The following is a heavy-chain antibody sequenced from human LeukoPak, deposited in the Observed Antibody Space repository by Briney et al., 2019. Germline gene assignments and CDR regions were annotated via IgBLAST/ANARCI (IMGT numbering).Heavy chain of an antibody. Sequence: GDSLRISCKGSGFRFTNYWIGWVRQMPGKGLEWMGIIYPGDSDTRYSPSFQGQVTISADKSISTAYLQWSSLKASDTAMYYCAIGGDSTTSCYRCFNYWGRGTLVTVS. CDR3: AIGGDSTTSCYRCFNY. CDR2: IYPGDSDT. J-gene: IGHJ4*02. V-gene: IGHV5-51*01. D-gene: IGHD2-2*02. CDR1: GFRFTNYW.